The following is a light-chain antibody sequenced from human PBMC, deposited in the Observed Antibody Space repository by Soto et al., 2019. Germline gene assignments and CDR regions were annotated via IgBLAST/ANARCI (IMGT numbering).Light chain of an antibody. Sequence: EIVLTQSPGTLSLSPGERATLSCRASESVSSRSLAWFQQKPGQAPRLLIYAASSRATGIPDRFSGSGFGTDFTLTISRLDPEDFAVYYCQEYGSLPWTFGQGTKVEI. J-gene: IGKJ1*01. V-gene: IGKV3-20*01. CDR2: AAS. CDR3: QEYGSLPWT. CDR1: ESVSSRS.